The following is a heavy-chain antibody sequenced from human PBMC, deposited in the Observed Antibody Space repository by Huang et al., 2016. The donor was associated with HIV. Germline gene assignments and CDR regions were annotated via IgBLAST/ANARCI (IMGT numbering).Heavy chain of an antibody. CDR2: IKQDGIET. J-gene: IGHJ5*02. Sequence: EVQLVESGGGLVQTGGSLRLSCAAAGFTFSNYWMSWGRQAPGKGLEWVANIKQDGIETYYVDSVKGRFTISRDNAKNSLYLQMNSLRAEDTAVYYCASQPGPWGQGTLVTVSS. V-gene: IGHV3-7*01. CDR3: ASQPGP. CDR1: GFTFSNYW.